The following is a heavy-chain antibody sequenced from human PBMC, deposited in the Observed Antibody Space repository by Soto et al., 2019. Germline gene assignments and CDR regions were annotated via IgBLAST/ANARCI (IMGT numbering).Heavy chain of an antibody. Sequence: QLQLQESGPGLVKPSETLSLTCTVSGGSVSSSSYYWGWVRQPPGKGLEWIGSVYYSGSTYYNPSLERRVTIPVDQSKTQVSLKLMSLSAADTAVYYCVRLEGLATISYYFDYWGQGALVTVSS. CDR2: VYYSGST. D-gene: IGHD3-9*01. CDR3: VRLEGLATISYYFDY. J-gene: IGHJ4*02. CDR1: GGSVSSSSYY. V-gene: IGHV4-39*01.